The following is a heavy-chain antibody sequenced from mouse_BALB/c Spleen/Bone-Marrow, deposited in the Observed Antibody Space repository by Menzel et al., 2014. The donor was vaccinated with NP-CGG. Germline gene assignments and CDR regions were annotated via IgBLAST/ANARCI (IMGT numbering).Heavy chain of an antibody. CDR3: AREDGSSPFAY. D-gene: IGHD1-1*01. V-gene: IGHV1-80*01. CDR1: GYAFXSYW. CDR2: IYPGDGDT. J-gene: IGHJ3*01. Sequence: VQRVESGAELVRPGSSVKISCKASGYAFXSYWMNWVKQRPGQGLEWIGQIYPGDGDTNYNGKFKGKATLTADKSSSTAYMQLSSLTSEDSAVYFCAREDGSSPFAYWGQGTLVTVSA.